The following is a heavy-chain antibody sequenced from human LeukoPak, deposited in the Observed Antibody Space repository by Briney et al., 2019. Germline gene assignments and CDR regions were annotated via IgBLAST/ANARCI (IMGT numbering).Heavy chain of an antibody. D-gene: IGHD2-2*01. V-gene: IGHV4-59*01. CDR3: ARGPEYQLLPPSYGMDV. J-gene: IGHJ6*02. CDR1: GGSISSYY. CDR2: IYYSGRT. Sequence: KPSETLSLTCSGSGGSISSYYWSWIRQAPGKGLEGMGYIYYSGRTNYNPSLKSRVTISVDTSKNQFSLKLSSVTAADTAVYYCARGPEYQLLPPSYGMDVWGQGTTVTVSS.